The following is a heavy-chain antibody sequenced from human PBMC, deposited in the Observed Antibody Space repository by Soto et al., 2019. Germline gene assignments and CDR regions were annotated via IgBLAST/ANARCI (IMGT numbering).Heavy chain of an antibody. V-gene: IGHV1-46*01. J-gene: IGHJ4*02. CDR1: GYTFTNYY. CDR2: IHYSGATP. Sequence: QVQLVQSGAEVKRPGASVKVSCKASGYTFTNYYMHWVRQAPGEWLEWMGVIHYSGATPTYAQKSQGPVTMARDTSTSTVYVALTRMTSEHTADYYCASGMTNLDTIGSFDYLGPGTLVTASS. CDR3: ASGMTNLDTIGSFDY. D-gene: IGHD3-3*01.